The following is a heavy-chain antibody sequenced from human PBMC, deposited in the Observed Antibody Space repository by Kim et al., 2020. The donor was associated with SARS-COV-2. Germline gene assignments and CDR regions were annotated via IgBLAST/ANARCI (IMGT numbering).Heavy chain of an antibody. CDR3: ARELRIVGATLLNYYGMDV. J-gene: IGHJ6*02. D-gene: IGHD1-26*01. CDR2: ISSSSSYI. V-gene: IGHV3-21*01. Sequence: GGSLRLSCAASGFTFSSYSMNWVRQAPGKGLEWVSSISSSSSYIYYADSVKGRFTISRDNAKNSLYLQMNSLRAEDTAVYYCARELRIVGATLLNYYGMDVWGQGTTVTVSS. CDR1: GFTFSSYS.